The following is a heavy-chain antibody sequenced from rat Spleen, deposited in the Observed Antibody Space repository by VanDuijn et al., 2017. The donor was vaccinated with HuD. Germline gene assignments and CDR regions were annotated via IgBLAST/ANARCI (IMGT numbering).Heavy chain of an antibody. J-gene: IGHJ2*01. CDR2: IVFDSSGI. Sequence: EVQLVESGGGLVQPGRSLKLSCAASGFTFSDYAMAWVRQSPEKGLEWVATIVFDSSGIYYRNSVRGRFTLSRDNAKTTLYLQMDSLRSEDTATYYCATHGTMAARSGYYFDYWGQGVMVTVSS. CDR1: GFTFSDYA. V-gene: IGHV5S10*01. CDR3: ATHGTMAARSGYYFDY. D-gene: IGHD1-2*01.